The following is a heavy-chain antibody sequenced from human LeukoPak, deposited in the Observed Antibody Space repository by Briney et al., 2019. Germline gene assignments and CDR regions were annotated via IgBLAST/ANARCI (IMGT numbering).Heavy chain of an antibody. D-gene: IGHD5-24*01. V-gene: IGHV4-61*02. J-gene: IGHJ4*02. CDR3: ARRSRDGYSSFDY. Sequence: SQTLSLTCTVPSGTISSGSYYWSWIRQPAGKGLEWIGRIYTSGSTNYNPSLKSRVTISVDTSKNQFSLKLSSVTAADTAVYYCARRSRDGYSSFDYWGQGTLVTVSS. CDR1: SGTISSGSYY. CDR2: IYTSGST.